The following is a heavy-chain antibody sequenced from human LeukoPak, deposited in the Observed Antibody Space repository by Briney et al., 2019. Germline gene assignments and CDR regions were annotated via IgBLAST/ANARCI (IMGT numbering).Heavy chain of an antibody. CDR1: GGSISSYY. CDR2: IYYSGST. CDR3: ARENTLVRGTRYPFDY. V-gene: IGHV4-59*12. Sequence: SETLSLTCTVSGGSISSYYWSWIRQPPGKGLEWIGYIYYSGSTNYNPSLKSRVTISVDTSKNQFSLQLNSVTPEDTAVYYCARENTLVRGTRYPFDYWGRGTLVTVSS. J-gene: IGHJ4*02. D-gene: IGHD3-10*01.